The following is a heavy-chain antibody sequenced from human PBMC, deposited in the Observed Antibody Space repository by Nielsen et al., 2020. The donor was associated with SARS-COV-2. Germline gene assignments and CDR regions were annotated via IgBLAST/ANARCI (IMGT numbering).Heavy chain of an antibody. CDR2: ISSSGSTI. V-gene: IGHV3-48*03. Sequence: VRQAPGKGLEWVSYISSSGSTIYYAGGVNVRFTSSRDDAKNSLYLQMNSLRAEDTAVYYCARDPLVISYYYGMHVWGQGTTVTVS. CDR3: ARDPLVISYYYGMHV. J-gene: IGHJ6*02. D-gene: IGHD3-9*01.